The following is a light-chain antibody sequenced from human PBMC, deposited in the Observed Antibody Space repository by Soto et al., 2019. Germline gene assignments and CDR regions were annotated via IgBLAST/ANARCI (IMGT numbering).Light chain of an antibody. CDR1: QDISSL. J-gene: IGKJ3*01. Sequence: IQMTQSPSSVSAYVGERVTITCRASQDISSLLAWYQHKPGEAPKLLIYAATTLQSGVPSRFSGSESGTEFTLTISSLQPDDFATYYCQQADTFPFTFGPGTKVDMK. CDR2: AAT. CDR3: QQADTFPFT. V-gene: IGKV1-12*01.